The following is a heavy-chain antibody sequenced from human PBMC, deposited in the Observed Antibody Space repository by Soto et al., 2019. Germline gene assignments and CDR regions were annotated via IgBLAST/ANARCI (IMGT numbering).Heavy chain of an antibody. D-gene: IGHD6-6*01. Sequence: SETLSLTCAVSGGSISSSNWWSWVRQPPGKGLEWIGEIYHSGSTNYNPSLKSRVTISADKSKNQFSLKLNSVTAADTAIYYCARAALTEQLAYWGQGILVTVSS. CDR2: IYHSGST. V-gene: IGHV4-4*02. CDR3: ARAALTEQLAY. CDR1: GGSISSSNW. J-gene: IGHJ4*02.